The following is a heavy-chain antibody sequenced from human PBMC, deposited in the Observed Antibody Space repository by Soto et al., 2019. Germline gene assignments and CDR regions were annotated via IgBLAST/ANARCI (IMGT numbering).Heavy chain of an antibody. CDR2: IKQDGSEK. J-gene: IGHJ4*02. D-gene: IGHD6-19*01. V-gene: IGHV3-7*02. CDR1: GFTFSTYW. Sequence: EVQLVESGGGLVQPGGSLRLSCAASGFTFSTYWMNWVRQAPGKGLEWVANIKQDGSEKNYVDYVKGRFTISRDNAKNYLYLQMNSLRAEDTAVYYCARGSSGWYEVDYWGQGTLVTVSS. CDR3: ARGSSGWYEVDY.